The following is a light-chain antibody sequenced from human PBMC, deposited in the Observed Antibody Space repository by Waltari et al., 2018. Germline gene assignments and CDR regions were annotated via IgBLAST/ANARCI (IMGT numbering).Light chain of an antibody. J-gene: IGLJ3*02. CDR1: SSDVGGYNY. CDR2: EVS. CDR3: SSYAGSNNPWV. V-gene: IGLV2-8*01. Sequence: QSALTQSPSASGSPGQSVTISCTGTSSDVGGYNYVSWYQHHPGKAPKLMIYEVSNRPSGVPDRFSGSKSGNTASLTVSGLQAEDEADYYCSSYAGSNNPWVFGGGTKLTVL.